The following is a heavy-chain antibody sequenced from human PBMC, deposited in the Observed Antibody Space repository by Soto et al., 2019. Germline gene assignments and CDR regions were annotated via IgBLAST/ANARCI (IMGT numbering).Heavy chain of an antibody. CDR3: ARGRGNCVVTTCYLPFDS. CDR1: GFTVSSKY. J-gene: IGHJ4*02. D-gene: IGHD2-2*01. V-gene: IGHV3-53*02. CDR2: IYSDGNT. Sequence: EVQLVETGGGLIQPGGSLILSCAASGFTVSSKYTSWLRQAPGKGLEWVSIIYSDGNTYYADSVKGRFTISRDNSKNTLNLQMNSLRAEDTAVYFCARGRGNCVVTTCYLPFDSWGQGTLVTVSS.